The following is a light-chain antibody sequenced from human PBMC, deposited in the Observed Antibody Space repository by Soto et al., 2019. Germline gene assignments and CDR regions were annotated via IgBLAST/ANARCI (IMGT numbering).Light chain of an antibody. CDR3: QHRSSWPRT. CDR2: DAS. Sequence: EIVLTQSPATLSLSPGERATLSCRASHSVGSSLAWYQQKPGQAPKLLIYDASNRATGIPARFSGSGSGTDFTLTISSLEPEDFTVYYCQHRSSWPRTFGPGTKVDFK. CDR1: HSVGSS. V-gene: IGKV3-11*01. J-gene: IGKJ3*01.